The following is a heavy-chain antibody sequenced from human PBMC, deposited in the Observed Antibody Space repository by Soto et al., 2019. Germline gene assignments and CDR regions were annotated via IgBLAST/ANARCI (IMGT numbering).Heavy chain of an antibody. Sequence: QVQLVESGGGVVQPGRSLRLSCAASGFTFSSYAMHWVRQAPGKGLEWVAVISYDGSNKYYADSVKGRFTISRDNSKNTLYLQMNSLRAEDTAVYYCARARGYSYGVYFDYWGQGTLVTVSS. V-gene: IGHV3-30-3*01. CDR1: GFTFSSYA. J-gene: IGHJ4*02. CDR3: ARARGYSYGVYFDY. D-gene: IGHD5-18*01. CDR2: ISYDGSNK.